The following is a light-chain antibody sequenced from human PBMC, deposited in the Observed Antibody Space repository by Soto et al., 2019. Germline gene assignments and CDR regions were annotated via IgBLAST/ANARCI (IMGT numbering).Light chain of an antibody. CDR3: QQYDSSPIT. V-gene: IGKV3-20*01. Sequence: EIVLTQSPGTLSLSPGERATLSCRASQSVSSSYLAWYQQKPCQAPSLLIYGASRRATSIPDRFSGSGSGTDFTLTISRLEPEDFAVYYCQQYDSSPITFGQGTRLEI. CDR2: GAS. J-gene: IGKJ5*01. CDR1: QSVSSSY.